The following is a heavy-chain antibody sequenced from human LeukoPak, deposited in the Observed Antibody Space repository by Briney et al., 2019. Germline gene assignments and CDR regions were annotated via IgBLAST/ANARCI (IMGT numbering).Heavy chain of an antibody. CDR3: AKSNRYCDTASCYEAFDI. D-gene: IGHD2-2*01. CDR2: IYYSGSP. J-gene: IGHJ3*02. V-gene: IGHV4-59*03. Sequence: PSETLSLTCTVSRASISICSWSWIRQPPGQGLEWLGYIYYSGSPNYNPSLKNRVTMSIDTSRNQFSLKVNSVTAADTAVYYCAKSNRYCDTASCYEAFDIWGQGTMVTVSS. CDR1: RASISICS.